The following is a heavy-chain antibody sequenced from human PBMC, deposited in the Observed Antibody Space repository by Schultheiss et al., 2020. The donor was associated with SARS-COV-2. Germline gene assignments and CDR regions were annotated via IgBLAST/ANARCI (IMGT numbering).Heavy chain of an antibody. D-gene: IGHD2-15*01. CDR3: ARAVVVADHYYYGMDV. CDR2: INSDGSST. J-gene: IGHJ6*02. CDR1: GFTFSSYW. V-gene: IGHV3-74*01. Sequence: GGSLRLSCAASGFTFSSYWMHWVRQAPGKGLVWVSRINSDGSSTSYADSVKGRFTISRDNSKNTLYLQMNSLRAEDTAVYYCARAVVVADHYYYGMDVWGQGTTVTVSS.